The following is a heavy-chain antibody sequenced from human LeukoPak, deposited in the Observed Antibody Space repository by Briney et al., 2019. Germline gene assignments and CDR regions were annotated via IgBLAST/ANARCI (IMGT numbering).Heavy chain of an antibody. CDR1: GGSISNYY. CDR2: IYYSGST. J-gene: IGHJ6*03. Sequence: SETLSLTCTVSGGSISNYYWSWIRQPPGKGLEWIGYIYYSGSTNYNPSLKSRVTMSVDTSKNQFSLKLSSVTAADTAVYYCARLVGDYYYYYMDVWGKGTTVTISS. V-gene: IGHV4-59*12. D-gene: IGHD2-15*01. CDR3: ARLVGDYYYYYMDV.